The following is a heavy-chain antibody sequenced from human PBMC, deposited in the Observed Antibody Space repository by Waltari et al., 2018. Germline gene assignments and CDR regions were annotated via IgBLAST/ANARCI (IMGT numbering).Heavy chain of an antibody. CDR2: IYTSVST. CDR3: AREVRRDGFNYLDY. D-gene: IGHD5-12*01. Sequence: QEQLQESGPGLVKPSETLSLTCSVPGGSISNYYWRWNRQPAGKGLEWIGRIYTSVSTNDSPSLKSRVTMSVDTSKNQFSLKLNSVTAADTAVYYCAREVRRDGFNYLDYWGQGTLVTVSS. V-gene: IGHV4-4*07. J-gene: IGHJ4*02. CDR1: GGSISNYY.